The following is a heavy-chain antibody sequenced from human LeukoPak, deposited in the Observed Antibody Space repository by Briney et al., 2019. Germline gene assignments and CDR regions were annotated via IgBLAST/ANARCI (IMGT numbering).Heavy chain of an antibody. CDR1: GFTFSTYI. CDR2: ISSIGGYM. D-gene: IGHD3-10*01. J-gene: IGHJ4*02. Sequence: GGSLRLSRASSGFTFSTYIMNSVRQAPGQGLEWVSSISSIGGYMWYADSVKGRFTISRDNSKNTLYLQMNSLRVEDKAVYYCAKDKRLGYYGSGIGYYFDYWGQGTLATVSS. V-gene: IGHV3-21*01. CDR3: AKDKRLGYYGSGIGYYFDY.